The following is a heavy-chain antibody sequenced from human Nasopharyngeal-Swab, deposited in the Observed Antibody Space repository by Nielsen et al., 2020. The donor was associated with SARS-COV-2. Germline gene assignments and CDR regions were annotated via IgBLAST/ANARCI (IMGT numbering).Heavy chain of an antibody. V-gene: IGHV3-23*01. CDR1: GFTFSSYA. Sequence: GESLKISCAASGFTFSSYAISWVRQAPGKGLEWVSVISGSDYSTYYADSVKGRLTISRDNSKNTVSLQMNSLRVEDTAMYYCAKDRDSGDDSDDYYHYYGMDVWGQGTTVTVSS. CDR2: ISGSDYST. J-gene: IGHJ6*02. CDR3: AKDRDSGDDSDDYYHYYGMDV. D-gene: IGHD5-12*01.